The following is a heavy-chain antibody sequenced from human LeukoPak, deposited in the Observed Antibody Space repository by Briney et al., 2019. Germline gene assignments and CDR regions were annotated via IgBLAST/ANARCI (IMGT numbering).Heavy chain of an antibody. Sequence: GASVKVSCKASGYTFTGYYMHWVRQAPGQGLEWMGIINPSGGTTSYAQKFQGRVTMTRGTSTSTVYMELSSLSSDDTAVYYCARGAVAGRRFDYWGQGTLVTVSS. CDR1: GYTFTGYY. V-gene: IGHV1-46*01. D-gene: IGHD6-19*01. CDR3: ARGAVAGRRFDY. CDR2: INPSGGTT. J-gene: IGHJ4*02.